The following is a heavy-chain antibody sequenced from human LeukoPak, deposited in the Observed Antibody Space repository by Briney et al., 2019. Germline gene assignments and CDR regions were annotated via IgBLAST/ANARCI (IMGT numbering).Heavy chain of an antibody. CDR1: GFTFSNYA. Sequence: GGSLRLSCAASGFTFSNYAMNWVRQAPGKGLEWVSAISGSGAATFNADSVKGRFSISRDNSKNTLYLQMNSLRAEDTAVYYCAKDLSSGWYPYYFDFWGRGTLVTVSS. V-gene: IGHV3-23*01. CDR2: ISGSGAAT. J-gene: IGHJ4*02. D-gene: IGHD6-19*01. CDR3: AKDLSSGWYPYYFDF.